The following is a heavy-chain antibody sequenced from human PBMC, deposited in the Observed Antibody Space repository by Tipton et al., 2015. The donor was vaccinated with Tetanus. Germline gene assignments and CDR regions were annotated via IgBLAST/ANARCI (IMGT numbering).Heavy chain of an antibody. Sequence: SLRLSCAASGFIFSSYGIHWVRQAPGKGLEWVAASWYDGTDKYYADSVKGRFTISRDNSKNTLYLQMNSLRAEDTAVYYCARVADCSGGSCFSGDFDNWGQGTQVTVSS. CDR3: ARVADCSGGSCFSGDFDN. CDR1: GFIFSSYG. V-gene: IGHV3-33*01. D-gene: IGHD2-15*01. J-gene: IGHJ4*02. CDR2: SWYDGTDK.